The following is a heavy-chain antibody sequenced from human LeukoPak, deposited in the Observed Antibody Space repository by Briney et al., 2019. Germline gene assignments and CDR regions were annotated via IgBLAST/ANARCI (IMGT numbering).Heavy chain of an antibody. CDR1: GYTFSGYY. CDR3: ASQPYYFDSSGYYDY. J-gene: IGHJ4*02. V-gene: IGHV1-2*02. Sequence: ASVKVSCKASGYTFSGYYMHWVRQAPGQGLEWMGWINPNTGGTNYAQKFQGRVTMTRDTSISTTYMELNRLRSDDTAVYYCASQPYYFDSSGYYDYWGQGTLVTVSS. D-gene: IGHD3-22*01. CDR2: INPNTGGT.